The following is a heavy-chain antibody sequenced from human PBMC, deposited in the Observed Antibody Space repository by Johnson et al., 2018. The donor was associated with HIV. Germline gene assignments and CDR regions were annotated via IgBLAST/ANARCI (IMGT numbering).Heavy chain of an antibody. CDR2: ISYDGSNK. J-gene: IGHJ3*02. D-gene: IGHD3-22*01. Sequence: QMQLVESGGGVVQPGRSLRLSCAASGFTFSSYAMHWVRQAPGKGLEWVAVISYDGSNKYYADSVKGRFTISRDNSKNTLYLQMNSLRAEDTAVYYCARDSKARFPTITMIDAFDIWGQGTMVTVSS. V-gene: IGHV3-30-3*01. CDR3: ARDSKARFPTITMIDAFDI. CDR1: GFTFSSYA.